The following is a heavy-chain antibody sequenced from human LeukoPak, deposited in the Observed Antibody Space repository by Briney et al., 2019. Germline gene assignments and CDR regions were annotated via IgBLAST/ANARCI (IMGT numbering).Heavy chain of an antibody. Sequence: GGSLRLSCVDSGFTFNTYAMGWVRQSPGRGLEWVSSIKGGGGDPFYADSVKGRFTISRDNSKNTLSLQLNSLRAEDSAVYYCAQGGHDFNPFYCWGQGTLVTVSS. V-gene: IGHV3-23*01. D-gene: IGHD2-21*02. CDR3: AQGGHDFNPFYC. CDR2: IKGGGGDP. J-gene: IGHJ4*02. CDR1: GFTFNTYA.